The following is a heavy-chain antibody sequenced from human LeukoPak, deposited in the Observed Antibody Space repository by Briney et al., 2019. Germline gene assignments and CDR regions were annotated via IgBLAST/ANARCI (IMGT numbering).Heavy chain of an antibody. CDR3: ARESGGVGATYFDY. CDR1: GGSISSYY. Sequence: SETLSLTCTVSGGSISSYYWSWIRQPPGKGLEWIGYIYYSGSTNYNPSPKSRVTISVDTSKNQFSLKLSSVTAADTAVYYCARESGGVGATYFDYWGQGTLVTVSS. V-gene: IGHV4-59*01. D-gene: IGHD1-26*01. CDR2: IYYSGST. J-gene: IGHJ4*02.